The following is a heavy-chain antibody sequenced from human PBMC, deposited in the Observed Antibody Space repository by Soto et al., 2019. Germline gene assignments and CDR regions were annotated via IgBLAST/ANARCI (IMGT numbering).Heavy chain of an antibody. CDR2: IYYSGST. J-gene: IGHJ2*01. D-gene: IGHD7-27*01. CDR3: ARRVTGDAHFDL. CDR1: GGSISSHY. V-gene: IGHV4-59*08. Sequence: QVQLQESGPGLVKPSETLSLTCTVSGGSISSHYWIWIRQPPGKGLEWIGYIYYSGSTNYNPSLKSRVTISVDTSKNQFSLKLSSVIAADTAVYYCARRVTGDAHFDLWGRGTVVTVS.